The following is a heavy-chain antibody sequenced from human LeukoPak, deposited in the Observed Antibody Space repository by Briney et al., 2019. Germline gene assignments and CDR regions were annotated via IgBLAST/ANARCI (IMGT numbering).Heavy chain of an antibody. CDR3: ARGATSLSYLDS. CDR2: IYYSGST. V-gene: IGHV4-59*01. D-gene: IGHD2/OR15-2a*01. Sequence: SETLSLTCTVSGGSISTYYWSWIRQPPGKGLEWIGYIYYSGSTNYNPSLKSRVTISVDTSKNQFSLKLSSVTAADTAVYYCARGATSLSYLDSRGQGTLVTVSS. CDR1: GGSISTYY. J-gene: IGHJ4*02.